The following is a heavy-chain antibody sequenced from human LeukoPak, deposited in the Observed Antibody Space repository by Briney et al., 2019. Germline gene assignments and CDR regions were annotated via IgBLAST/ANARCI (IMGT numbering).Heavy chain of an antibody. CDR2: ISSSGSTI. CDR1: GFTFSDYY. Sequence: PGGSLGLSCAASGFTFSDYYMSWIRQAPGKGLEWVSYISSSGSTIYYADSVKGRFTISRDNAKNSLYLQMNSLRAEDTAVYYCARTGSELAYYFDYWGQGTPVTVSS. V-gene: IGHV3-11*01. J-gene: IGHJ4*02. D-gene: IGHD1-26*01. CDR3: ARTGSELAYYFDY.